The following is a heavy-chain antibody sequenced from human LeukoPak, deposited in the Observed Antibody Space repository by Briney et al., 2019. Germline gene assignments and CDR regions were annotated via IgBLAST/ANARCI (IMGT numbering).Heavy chain of an antibody. CDR1: GFSFANYP. D-gene: IGHD3-22*01. V-gene: IGHV3-23*01. CDR3: VKEHPSYDSSGYPLYYFDY. CDR2: IGENGAGT. Sequence: PGGSLRLSCAASGFSFANYPMTWVRQTPGKGLEWVSGIGENGAGTYYADSVKGRFTISRDNSKNTLYLQMSSLRAEDTAVYYCVKEHPSYDSSGYPLYYFDYWGQGTLVTVSS. J-gene: IGHJ4*02.